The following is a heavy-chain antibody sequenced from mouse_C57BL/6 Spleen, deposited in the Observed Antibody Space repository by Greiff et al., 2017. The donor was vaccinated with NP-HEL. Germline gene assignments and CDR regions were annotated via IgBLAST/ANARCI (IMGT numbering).Heavy chain of an antibody. D-gene: IGHD1-1*01. J-gene: IGHJ2*01. Sequence: VQLQQSGAELAKPGASVKLSCKASGYTFTSYWMHWVKQRPGQGLEWIGYINPSSGYTKYNQKFKDKATLTADKSSSTAYMQLSSLTYEDSAVYYCANYYGSSYEYCDYWGQGTTLTVSS. CDR3: ANYYGSSYEYCDY. CDR2: INPSSGYT. V-gene: IGHV1-7*01. CDR1: GYTFTSYW.